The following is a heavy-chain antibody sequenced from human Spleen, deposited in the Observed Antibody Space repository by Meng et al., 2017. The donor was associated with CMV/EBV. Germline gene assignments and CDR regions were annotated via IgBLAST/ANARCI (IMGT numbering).Heavy chain of an antibody. CDR2: THWNGGSV. CDR3: ARDVGWFDP. D-gene: IGHD1-26*01. CDR1: GFTFDDYV. J-gene: IGHJ5*02. V-gene: IGHV3-20*04. Sequence: GGFLRLSCAASGFTFDDYVMAWVRQRPGKGLEWVSGTHWNGGSVGYADSVKGRFTISRDNAKNSLFLQMNSLRAEDTAFYYCARDVGWFDPWGQGTLVTVSS.